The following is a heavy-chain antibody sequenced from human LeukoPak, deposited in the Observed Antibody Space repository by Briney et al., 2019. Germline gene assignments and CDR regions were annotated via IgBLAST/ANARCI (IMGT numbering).Heavy chain of an antibody. D-gene: IGHD6-19*01. CDR2: ISGSGGST. CDR3: AKSPQRGWYLYDY. Sequence: GGSLSLSCAASGFTFSSYALSWVRQAPGKGLEWVSAISGSGGSTYYADSVKGRFTISRDNSKNTLYLQMNSLRAEDTAVYYCAKSPQRGWYLYDYWGQGTLVTVSS. V-gene: IGHV3-23*01. CDR1: GFTFSSYA. J-gene: IGHJ4*02.